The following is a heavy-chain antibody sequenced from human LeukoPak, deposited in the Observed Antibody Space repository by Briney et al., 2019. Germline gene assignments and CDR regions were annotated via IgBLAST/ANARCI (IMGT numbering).Heavy chain of an antibody. CDR1: GGSISSGSYY. CDR3: ARAGAYYYGSARNDAFDI. Sequence: SQTLSLTCTVSGGSISSGSYYWSWIRQPAGKGLEWIGRIYTSGSTNYNPSLKSRVTISVDTSKNQFSLKLSSVTAADTAVYYRARAGAYYYGSARNDAFDIWGQGTMVTVSS. CDR2: IYTSGST. V-gene: IGHV4-61*02. D-gene: IGHD3-22*01. J-gene: IGHJ3*02.